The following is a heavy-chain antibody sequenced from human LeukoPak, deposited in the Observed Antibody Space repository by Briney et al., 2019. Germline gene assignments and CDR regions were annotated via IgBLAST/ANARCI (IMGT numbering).Heavy chain of an antibody. D-gene: IGHD3-3*01. V-gene: IGHV4-59*08. Sequence: SETLSLTCTVSGGSIINYYWSWIRQSPGKGLEWIAYIHSRGSTRSNPSLKSRVTMSVDTYQNQFSLKLSSVTAADTAVYYCARLSAEYYDFWSGENYYYGMDVWGQGTTVTVSS. CDR1: GGSIINYY. J-gene: IGHJ6*02. CDR2: IHSRGST. CDR3: ARLSAEYYDFWSGENYYYGMDV.